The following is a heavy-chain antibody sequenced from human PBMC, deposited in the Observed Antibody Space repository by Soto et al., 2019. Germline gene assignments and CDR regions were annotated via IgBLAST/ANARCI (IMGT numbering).Heavy chain of an antibody. CDR1: GFSLSNARMG. J-gene: IGHJ5*02. V-gene: IGHV2-26*01. CDR3: SRSLVRGVIIDMNWFDP. Sequence: SGPTLVNPTETLTLTCTVSGFSLSNARMGVSWIRQPPGKALEWLAHIFSNDEKSYSTSLKSRLTISKDTCKSQVVLTMTNMDPVDTATYYCSRSLVRGVIIDMNWFDPWGQGTLVTVSS. CDR2: IFSNDEK. D-gene: IGHD3-10*01.